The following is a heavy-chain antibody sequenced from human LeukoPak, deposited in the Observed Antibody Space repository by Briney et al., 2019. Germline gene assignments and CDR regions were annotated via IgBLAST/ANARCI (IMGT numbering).Heavy chain of an antibody. CDR3: ARGNNPLLRGATLAYYYGMDV. Sequence: PSETLSLTCTVSGDSISNYYWSWIRQPPGKGLEWIGYIYYSGSTNYNPSLKSRVTISVDTSKNQFSLKLSSVTAADTAVYYCARGNNPLLRGATLAYYYGMDVWGQGTTVTVSS. V-gene: IGHV4-59*01. CDR2: IYYSGST. J-gene: IGHJ6*02. CDR1: GDSISNYY. D-gene: IGHD1-26*01.